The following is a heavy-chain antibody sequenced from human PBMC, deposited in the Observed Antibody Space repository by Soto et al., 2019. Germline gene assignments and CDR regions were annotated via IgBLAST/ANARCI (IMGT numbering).Heavy chain of an antibody. J-gene: IGHJ4*02. V-gene: IGHV3-23*01. CDR2: IGGSGASI. D-gene: IGHD5-18*01. CDR3: ARDYSSYGPFDY. Sequence: GGSLRLSCAASGFTCSSYSMNWVRHAPGKGLEWVSGIGGSGASIYYADSVKGRFTISRDNSKNTVYLQMNSLRAEDTAVYYCARDYSSYGPFDYWGQGTLVTVSS. CDR1: GFTCSSYS.